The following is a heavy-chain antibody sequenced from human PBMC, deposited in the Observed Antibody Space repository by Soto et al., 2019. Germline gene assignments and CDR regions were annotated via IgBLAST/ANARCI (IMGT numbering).Heavy chain of an antibody. V-gene: IGHV5-51*01. CDR2: IYPGDSDT. J-gene: IGHJ6*02. Sequence: GESLKISCKGSGYSFTSYWIGWVRQMPGKGLELMGIIYPGDSDTRYSPSFQGQVTISADKSISTAYLQWSSLKASDTAMYYCARHRGDPSYYSYGMDVWAQGTTVTVSS. D-gene: IGHD4-17*01. CDR3: ARHRGDPSYYSYGMDV. CDR1: GYSFTSYW.